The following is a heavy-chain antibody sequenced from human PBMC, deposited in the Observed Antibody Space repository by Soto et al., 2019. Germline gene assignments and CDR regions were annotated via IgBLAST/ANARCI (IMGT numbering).Heavy chain of an antibody. CDR3: ARQGTRLRPLITIVTASTFHM. CDR2: IYYSGTT. CDR1: GVSISSSSYY. V-gene: IGHV4-39*01. D-gene: IGHD3-3*01. J-gene: IGHJ3*02. Sequence: QLQMQESGPGLVKPSETRSLTCSVSGVSISSSSYYWGWIRQPPGKGLEWIGIIYYSGTTVHNPSLNSRFSISVDTSKNHCSLNLTSVTAADTAVYYCARQGTRLRPLITIVTASTFHMWGQGTTVTVSS.